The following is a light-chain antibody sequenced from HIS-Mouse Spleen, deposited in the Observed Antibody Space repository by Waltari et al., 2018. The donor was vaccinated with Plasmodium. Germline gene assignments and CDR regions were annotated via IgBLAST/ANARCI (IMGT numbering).Light chain of an antibody. CDR1: ALPKKY. Sequence: SYELTQPPSVSVSPGQTARIPCSGDALPKKYAYRYQQKSGQAPVQGIYEDSKRPSGIPEGVAGSSSRKMDTLSISGAQVEDEADYYCYSTNGSGNHRVFGGGTKLTVL. J-gene: IGLJ3*02. CDR3: YSTNGSGNHRV. V-gene: IGLV3-10*01. CDR2: EDS.